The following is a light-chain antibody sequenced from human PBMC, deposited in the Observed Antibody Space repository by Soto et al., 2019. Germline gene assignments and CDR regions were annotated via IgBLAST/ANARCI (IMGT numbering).Light chain of an antibody. V-gene: IGKV1-39*01. Sequence: ITMTHSPSSLPASEGDRVPITCRASQSISSYLNWYQQKPGKAPKLLISLASNLQSVVPSRFSGSGSGTDFTLTISSLQPEDFATYYCQQSYSTPITFGQGTRLEIK. J-gene: IGKJ5*01. CDR3: QQSYSTPIT. CDR1: QSISSY. CDR2: LAS.